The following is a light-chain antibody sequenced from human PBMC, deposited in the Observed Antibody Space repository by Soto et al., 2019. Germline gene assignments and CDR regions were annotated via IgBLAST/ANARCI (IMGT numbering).Light chain of an antibody. CDR2: DVN. J-gene: IGLJ1*01. V-gene: IGLV2-11*01. CDR1: SSDIGGYNY. CDR3: CSYAGSYTFSYV. Sequence: QSALTQPASVSGSPGQSITISCTGTSSDIGGYNYVSWYQQHPGKAPKLMIYDVNKRPSGVPYRFSGSKSGNTASLTISGLQSEDEADYYCCSYAGSYTFSYVFGTGTKVTVL.